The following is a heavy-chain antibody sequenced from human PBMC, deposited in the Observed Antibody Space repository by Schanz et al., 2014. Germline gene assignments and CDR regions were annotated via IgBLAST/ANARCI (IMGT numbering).Heavy chain of an antibody. CDR1: GFTFSKYG. D-gene: IGHD3-16*01. Sequence: VQLVESGGGVVQPGRSLRLSCAASGFTFSKYGGHWVRQAPGKGLEWVGRITNKPNNYNTEYAASVKGRFTISRDDSRNSLYLQMSSLKTEDTAVYYCVRLDVHDYWGQGTLVTVSA. CDR3: VRLDVHDY. CDR2: ITNKPNNYNT. J-gene: IGHJ4*02. V-gene: IGHV3-72*01.